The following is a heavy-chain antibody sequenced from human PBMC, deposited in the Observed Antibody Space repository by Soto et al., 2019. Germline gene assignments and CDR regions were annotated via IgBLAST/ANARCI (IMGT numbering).Heavy chain of an antibody. D-gene: IGHD3-9*01. V-gene: IGHV1-18*01. CDR2: ISAYNGNT. J-gene: IGHJ4*02. Sequence: ASVKVSCKASGYTFTSYGISWVRQAPGQGLEWMGWISAYNGNTNYAQKLQGRVTMTTDTSTSTAYMELRSLRSDDTAVYYCARGSRVSYYDILTGYYMVYWGQGTLVTVS. CDR3: ARGSRVSYYDILTGYYMVY. CDR1: GYTFTSYG.